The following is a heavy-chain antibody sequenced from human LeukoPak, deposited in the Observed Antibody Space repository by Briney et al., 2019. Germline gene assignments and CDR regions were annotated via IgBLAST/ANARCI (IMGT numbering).Heavy chain of an antibody. CDR3: AYNEYSSSSGAFDY. Sequence: PGGSLRLSCAASGFTFSSYAMHWVRQAPGKGLEWVAVISYDGSNKYYADSVKGRFTISRDNSKNTLYLQMNSLRAEDTAVYYCAYNEYSSSSGAFDYWGQGTLVTVSS. J-gene: IGHJ4*02. D-gene: IGHD6-6*01. V-gene: IGHV3-30-3*01. CDR2: ISYDGSNK. CDR1: GFTFSSYA.